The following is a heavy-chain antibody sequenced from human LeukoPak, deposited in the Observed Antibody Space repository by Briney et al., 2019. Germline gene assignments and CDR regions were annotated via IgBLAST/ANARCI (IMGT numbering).Heavy chain of an antibody. J-gene: IGHJ3*02. CDR1: GGSISSGGYS. V-gene: IGHV4-30-2*01. D-gene: IGHD3-22*01. Sequence: PSQTLSLTCAVSGGSISSGGYSWRWLRQPPGTGLEWIGYIYHSGSTYYNPSLKSRVTISVDRSKNQFSLKLSSVTAADTAVYYCASLYYYDSSGYNDAFDIWGQGTMVTVSS. CDR2: IYHSGST. CDR3: ASLYYYDSSGYNDAFDI.